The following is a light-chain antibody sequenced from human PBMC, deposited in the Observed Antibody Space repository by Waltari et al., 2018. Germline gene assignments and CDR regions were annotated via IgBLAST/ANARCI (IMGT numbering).Light chain of an antibody. CDR1: QSVSRT. J-gene: IGKJ1*01. CDR2: DAS. CDR3: QKYGTLPAT. Sequence: EIVLTHSQGTLSLSQGDRATLSCRASQSVSRTLAWYQQKPGQAPRLLIYDASTRATGIPDRFSGSGSGTDFSLTISRLEPEDFAVYYCQKYGTLPATFGQGTKVEI. V-gene: IGKV3-20*01.